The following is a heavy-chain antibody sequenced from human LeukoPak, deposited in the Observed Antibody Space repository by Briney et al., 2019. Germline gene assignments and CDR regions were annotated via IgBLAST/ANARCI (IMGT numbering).Heavy chain of an antibody. Sequence: GGSLRLSCAASGFTFSSYSMNWVRQAPGKGRGWVSYISSSSTIYYADSVKGRFTISRDNAKNSLYLQMNSLRAEDTAVYYCAREGDSTSNDYWGQGTLVTVSS. CDR1: GFTFSSYS. V-gene: IGHV3-48*04. J-gene: IGHJ4*02. CDR2: ISSSSTI. CDR3: AREGDSTSNDY.